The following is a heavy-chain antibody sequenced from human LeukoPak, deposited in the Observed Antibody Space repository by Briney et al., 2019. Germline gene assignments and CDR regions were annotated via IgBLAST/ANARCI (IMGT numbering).Heavy chain of an antibody. V-gene: IGHV3-23*01. CDR1: GFTFSSYA. Sequence: PGASLRLSCAASGFTFSSYAMSWVRQAPGKGLEWVSAISGSGGSTYYADSVKGRFTISRDNSKNTLYLQMNSLRAEDTAVYYCARAVYGDYGNWFDPWGQGTLVTVSS. CDR2: ISGSGGST. J-gene: IGHJ5*02. D-gene: IGHD4-17*01. CDR3: ARAVYGDYGNWFDP.